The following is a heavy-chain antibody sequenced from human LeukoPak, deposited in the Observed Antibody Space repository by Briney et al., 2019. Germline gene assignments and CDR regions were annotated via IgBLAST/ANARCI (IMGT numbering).Heavy chain of an antibody. Sequence: PGGSLRLSCAASGFTFSNFYMTWIRQAPGKGLEWVSYISNSGTTIYYADSVKGRFTMSRDNGKNSLYLQMNSLRAEDTAVYYCARDPFGWGSNTLDSWGQGTLVTVSS. CDR1: GFTFSNFY. D-gene: IGHD3-16*01. V-gene: IGHV3-11*04. J-gene: IGHJ4*02. CDR3: ARDPFGWGSNTLDS. CDR2: ISNSGTTI.